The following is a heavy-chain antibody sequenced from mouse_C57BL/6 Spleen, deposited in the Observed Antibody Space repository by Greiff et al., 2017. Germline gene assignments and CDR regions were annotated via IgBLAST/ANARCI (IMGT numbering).Heavy chain of an antibody. CDR2: IRSKSNNYAT. Sequence: EVKLMESGGGLVQPKGSLKLSCAASGFSFNTYAMNWVRQAPGKGLEWVARIRSKSNNYATYYADSVKDRFTISRDDSESMLYLQMNNLKTEDTAMYYCVAYYYGSGFAYWGQGTLVTVSA. J-gene: IGHJ3*01. V-gene: IGHV10-1*01. CDR3: VAYYYGSGFAY. D-gene: IGHD1-1*01. CDR1: GFSFNTYA.